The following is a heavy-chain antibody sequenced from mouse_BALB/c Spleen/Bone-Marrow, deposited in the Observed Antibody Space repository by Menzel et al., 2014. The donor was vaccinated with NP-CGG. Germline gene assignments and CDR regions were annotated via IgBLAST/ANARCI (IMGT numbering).Heavy chain of an antibody. CDR2: IDPSDSYT. D-gene: IGHD2-2*01. J-gene: IGHJ4*01. V-gene: IGHV1-69*02. Sequence: QVQLQQSGAELVKPGASVKLSCKASGYTFTSYWMHWVKQRPGQGLEWIGEIDPSDSYTNYNQKFKGKATLTVDKSSSTAYMQLSSLTSEDSAVDFCARWLQRYYAMDDWGQGTSVTVSS. CDR1: GYTFTSYW. CDR3: ARWLQRYYAMDD.